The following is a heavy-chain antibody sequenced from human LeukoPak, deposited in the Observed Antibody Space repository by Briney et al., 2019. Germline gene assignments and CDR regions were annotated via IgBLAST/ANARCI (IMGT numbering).Heavy chain of an antibody. J-gene: IGHJ6*02. CDR1: GFSVSGNY. CDR2: ISGSGGST. CDR3: VGPLFYEDV. D-gene: IGHD2/OR15-2a*01. V-gene: IGHV3-23*01. Sequence: GGSLRLSCAASGFSVSGNYLTWVRQAPGKGLEWVSAISGSGGSTYYADSVKGRFTISRDNSKNTLYLQMNSLRAEDTAVYYCVGPLFYEDVWGQGTTVTVSS.